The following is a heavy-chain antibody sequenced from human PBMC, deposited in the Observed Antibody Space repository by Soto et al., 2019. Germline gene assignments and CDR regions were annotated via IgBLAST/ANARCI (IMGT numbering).Heavy chain of an antibody. V-gene: IGHV4-34*01. CDR2: INHSGST. J-gene: IGHJ6*03. CDR1: GGSFSGYY. CDR3: ARGRVTMVRGVIPHYHYMDV. Sequence: SDTLSLTCAFYGGSFSGYYWSWIRQPPGKGLEWIGEINHSGSTNYNPSLKSRVTISVDTSKNQFSLKLSSVTAADTAVYYCARGRVTMVRGVIPHYHYMDVWGKGTTVTVSS. D-gene: IGHD3-10*01.